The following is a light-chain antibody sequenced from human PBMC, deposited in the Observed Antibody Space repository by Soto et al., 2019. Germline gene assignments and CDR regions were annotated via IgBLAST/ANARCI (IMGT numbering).Light chain of an antibody. V-gene: IGKV3-20*01. CDR3: QQYGGSTFT. CDR2: GAC. J-gene: IGKJ2*01. Sequence: EIVLTQSPGTLSLSPRERATLSCRASQSIFNNYLAWYQQKPGQAPRLLVYGACFRATGIPYRFSGSGSVTDFTLTISKLEPEDFAVYYCQQYGGSTFTFGQVTRLEIK. CDR1: QSIFNNY.